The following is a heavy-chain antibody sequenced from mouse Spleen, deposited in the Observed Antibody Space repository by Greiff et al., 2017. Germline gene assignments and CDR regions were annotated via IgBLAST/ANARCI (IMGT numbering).Heavy chain of an antibody. CDR1: GFTFSSYA. D-gene: IGHD2-4*01. Sequence: EVQGVESGGGLVKLGGSLKLSCAASGFTFSSYAMSWVRQTPEKRLEWVATISSGGGNTYYPDSVKGRFTISRDNAKNTLYLQMSSLKSEDTAMYYCARHYDYDDWYFDVWGAGTTVTVSS. J-gene: IGHJ1*01. CDR3: ARHYDYDDWYFDV. V-gene: IGHV5-9-3*01. CDR2: ISSGGGNT.